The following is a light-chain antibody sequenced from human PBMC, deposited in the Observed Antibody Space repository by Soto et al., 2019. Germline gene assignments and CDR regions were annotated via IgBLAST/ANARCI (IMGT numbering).Light chain of an antibody. J-gene: IGKJ1*01. Sequence: EIVLTQSPGTLSASPGDSVTLSCRASQSISINLAWYQHKPGQAPRLLMETASSRATGVPARFSGSGSGAEFTLTISSLQSEDFAVYYCQQFRNWPLTFGQGTKVDIK. CDR2: TAS. CDR3: QQFRNWPLT. V-gene: IGKV3-15*01. CDR1: QSISIN.